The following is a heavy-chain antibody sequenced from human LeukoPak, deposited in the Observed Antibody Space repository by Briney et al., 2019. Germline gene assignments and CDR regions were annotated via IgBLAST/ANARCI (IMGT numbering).Heavy chain of an antibody. J-gene: IGHJ4*02. Sequence: GGSLRLSCSASGFTFSVHTMHWVRQAPGKGLEYLSGLSNRGDSTYYADSVKGRFTISRDNSKNMVYLQMSSLRADDTALYYCVKGARAGVFDCWGQGTLVTVTS. V-gene: IGHV3-64D*06. D-gene: IGHD6-25*01. CDR1: GFTFSVHT. CDR3: VKGARAGVFDC. CDR2: LSNRGDST.